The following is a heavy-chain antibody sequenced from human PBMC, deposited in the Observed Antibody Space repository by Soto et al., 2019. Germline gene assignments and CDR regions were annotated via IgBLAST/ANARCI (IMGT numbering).Heavy chain of an antibody. V-gene: IGHV3-23*01. D-gene: IGHD3-3*01. J-gene: IGHJ4*02. CDR2: ISGSGGST. Sequence: GGSLRLSCAASGFTFSSYAMSWVRQAPGKGLEWVSAISGSGGSTYYADSVKGRFTISRDNSKNTLYLQMNSLRAEDTAVYYCAKVLRFLEWSGDFDYWGQGTLVTVSS. CDR3: AKVLRFLEWSGDFDY. CDR1: GFTFSSYA.